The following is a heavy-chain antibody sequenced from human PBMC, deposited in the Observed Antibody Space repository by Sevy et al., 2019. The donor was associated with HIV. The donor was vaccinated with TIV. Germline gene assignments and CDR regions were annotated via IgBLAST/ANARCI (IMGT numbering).Heavy chain of an antibody. Sequence: SETLSLTCTVSGGSISSYYWSWIRQPPGKGLEWIGYIYYSGSTNYNPSLKSRVTISVDTSKNQFSLKLSSVTAAETAVYYCAREGDSSGYYGYWGQGTLVTVSS. V-gene: IGHV4-59*01. CDR1: GGSISSYY. CDR3: AREGDSSGYYGY. J-gene: IGHJ4*02. D-gene: IGHD3-22*01. CDR2: IYYSGST.